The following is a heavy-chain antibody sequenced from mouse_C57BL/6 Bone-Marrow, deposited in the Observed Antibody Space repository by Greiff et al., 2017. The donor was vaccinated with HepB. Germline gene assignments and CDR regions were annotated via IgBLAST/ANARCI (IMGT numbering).Heavy chain of an antibody. CDR2: IDPETGGT. D-gene: IGHD1-1*01. CDR1: GYTFTDYE. Sequence: VQLQQSGAELVRPGASVTLSCKASGYTFTDYEMHWVKQTPVHGLEWIGAIDPETGGTAYNQKFKGKAILTADKSSSTAYMELRSLTSEDSAVYYCTRSPDYYGSSHWGQGTTLTVSS. J-gene: IGHJ2*01. CDR3: TRSPDYYGSSH. V-gene: IGHV1-15*01.